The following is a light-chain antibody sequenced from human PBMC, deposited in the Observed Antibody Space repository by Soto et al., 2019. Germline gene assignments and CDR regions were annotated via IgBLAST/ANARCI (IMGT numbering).Light chain of an antibody. V-gene: IGKV3-11*01. CDR2: DAS. Sequence: EIVLTQSPATLSLSPGERATLSXRASQSVSSYLAWYQQKPGQAPRLLIYDASNRATGVPARFSGSGSGTDFTLTISSLEPEDFAVYYCQQRSNWPLTFGGGTKVEIK. CDR1: QSVSSY. CDR3: QQRSNWPLT. J-gene: IGKJ4*01.